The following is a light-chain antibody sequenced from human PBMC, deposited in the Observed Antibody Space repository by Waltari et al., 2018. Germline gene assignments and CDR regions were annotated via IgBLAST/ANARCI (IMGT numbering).Light chain of an antibody. CDR1: SSNIGINY. CDR3: AAWDDSLSGPRV. V-gene: IGLV1-47*01. CDR2: RTN. Sequence: QSVLTQPPSSSGTPGQRVTISCSGSSSNIGINYVYWSQQLPGTAPKLLIYRTNQRPSGVPDRFSGSKSGTSASLAISGLRSDDEADYYCAAWDDSLSGPRVFGGGTKLTVL. J-gene: IGLJ3*02.